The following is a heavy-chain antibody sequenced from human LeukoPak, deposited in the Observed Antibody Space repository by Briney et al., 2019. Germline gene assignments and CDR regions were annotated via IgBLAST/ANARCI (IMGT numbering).Heavy chain of an antibody. CDR2: INHSGST. CDR1: GESFCNYY. CDR3: ARGPAVAATGGAFDI. Sequence: SETLSLTCAVYGESFCNYYWSWIRQPPGKGLEWIGEINHSGSTNYNPSLKGRVTISVDTSKNQFSLKLSSVTAADTAVYYCARGPAVAATGGAFDIWGQGTMVTVSS. V-gene: IGHV4-34*01. J-gene: IGHJ3*02. D-gene: IGHD6-19*01.